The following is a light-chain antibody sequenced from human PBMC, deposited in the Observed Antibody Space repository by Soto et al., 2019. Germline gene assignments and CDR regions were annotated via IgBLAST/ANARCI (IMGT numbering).Light chain of an antibody. CDR1: QSVSNNY. CDR2: DTS. J-gene: IGKJ5*01. V-gene: IGKV3-11*01. CDR3: QQRSNWPLIT. Sequence: EIVFTQSPGTMSLSPGERATLSCRASQSVSNNYLAWYQQKPGRAPRLLIYDTSNRATGVPARFSGSGSGTDFTLTISSLEPEDSAVYHCQQRSNWPLITFGQGTRLEIK.